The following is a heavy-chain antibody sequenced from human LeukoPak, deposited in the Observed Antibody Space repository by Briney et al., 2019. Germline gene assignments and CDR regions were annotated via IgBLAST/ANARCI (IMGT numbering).Heavy chain of an antibody. D-gene: IGHD2/OR15-2a*01. CDR1: GFTFSNYG. CDR3: ARDQALYFSYGDF. V-gene: IGHV3-33*01. CDR2: IFYDGSNK. J-gene: IGHJ4*02. Sequence: GRSLRLSCAASGFTFSNYGMHWVRQAPGKGLEWLAAIFYDGSNKYYADTLEGRFTISRDNSKNMLYLQVDSLTAEDTAVYYCARDQALYFSYGDFWGQGTLVAVSS.